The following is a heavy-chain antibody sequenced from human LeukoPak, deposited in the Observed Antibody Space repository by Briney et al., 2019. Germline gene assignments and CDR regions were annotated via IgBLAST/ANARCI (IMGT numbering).Heavy chain of an antibody. CDR2: IYYSGST. Sequence: PSGTLSLTCTVSGGSISSYYWSWIRQPPGKGREWIGYIYYSGSTNYNPSLKRRVTIPLDTSIKEFSLKFNSVTAAHTAGYYFARHATDCSSSSCKYYYYGMDDWGQGTTVTVSS. V-gene: IGHV4-59*08. D-gene: IGHD2-2*01. CDR1: GGSISSYY. J-gene: IGHJ6*02. CDR3: ARHATDCSSSSCKYYYYGMDD.